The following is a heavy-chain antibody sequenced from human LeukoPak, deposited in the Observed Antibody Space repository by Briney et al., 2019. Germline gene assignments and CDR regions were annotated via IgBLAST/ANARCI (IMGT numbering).Heavy chain of an antibody. D-gene: IGHD3-9*01. CDR1: GFAFSNAW. CDR2: IKSRGDGGTP. V-gene: IGHV3-15*01. J-gene: IGHJ4*02. CDR3: TTATMNDDILRGYYAVYFDY. Sequence: GGSLRLSCAVSGFAFSNAWMNWVRQAPGKGLEWVGRIKSRGDGGTPDYTTPAKDRFTISRDDSKNMVYLQMNSLTTEDTAVYYCTTATMNDDILRGYYAVYFDYWGQGALVTVSS.